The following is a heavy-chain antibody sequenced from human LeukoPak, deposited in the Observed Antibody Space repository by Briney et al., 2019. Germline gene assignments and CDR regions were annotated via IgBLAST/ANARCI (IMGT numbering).Heavy chain of an antibody. CDR2: IYYSGST. CDR3: ARRALVVGWFDP. CDR1: GGFISSYY. D-gene: IGHD2-2*01. Sequence: SETLSLICTVSGGFISSYYWSWIRQPPGKGLEWIGYIYYSGSTNYNPSLKSRVTISVDTSKNQFSLKLSSVTAADTAVYYCARRALVVGWFDPWGQGTLATVSS. J-gene: IGHJ5*02. V-gene: IGHV4-59*01.